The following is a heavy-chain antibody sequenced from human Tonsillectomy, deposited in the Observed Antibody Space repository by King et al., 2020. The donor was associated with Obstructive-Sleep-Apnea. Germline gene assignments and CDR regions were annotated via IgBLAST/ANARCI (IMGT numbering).Heavy chain of an antibody. CDR2: SSAFSNNT. CDR1: GYTFTSYG. J-gene: IGHJ4*02. Sequence: VQLVESGAEVKKPGASVKVSCKASGYTFTSYGISWLRQAPGQGLEWMGWSSAFSNNTNYAQKHQGRVTMTTDTSTSTAYMALKSLRSDDTAVYYCARDERAVAGLFDYWGQGTLVTVSS. CDR3: ARDERAVAGLFDY. V-gene: IGHV1-18*04. D-gene: IGHD6-19*01.